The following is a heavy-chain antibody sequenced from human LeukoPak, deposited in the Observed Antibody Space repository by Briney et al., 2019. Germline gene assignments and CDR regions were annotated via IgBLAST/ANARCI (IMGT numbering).Heavy chain of an antibody. Sequence: SVKVSCKASGGTFSSYAISWVRQAPGQGLEWMGGIIPIFGTANYAQKFQGRVTITADESTSTAYMELSSLRSEDTAVYYCARVLGYTNTSCEYFDYWGQGTLVTVSS. J-gene: IGHJ4*02. CDR2: IIPIFGTA. V-gene: IGHV1-69*13. CDR1: GGTFSSYA. CDR3: ARVLGYTNTSCEYFDY. D-gene: IGHD2-2*01.